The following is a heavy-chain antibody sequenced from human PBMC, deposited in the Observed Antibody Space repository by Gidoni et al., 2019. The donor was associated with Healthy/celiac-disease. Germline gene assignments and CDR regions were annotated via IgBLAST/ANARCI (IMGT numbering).Heavy chain of an antibody. CDR2: IYYSGST. J-gene: IGHJ4*02. CDR1: GGSISSYY. V-gene: IGHV4-59*01. D-gene: IGHD5-12*01. Sequence: QVQLQESGPGLVKPSETLSLTCTVSGGSISSYYWSWIRQPPGKGLEWIGYIYYSGSTNYNPSLQSRVTISVATSKNQFSLKLSSVTAADTAVYYCARLRDGYDNWYYFDYWGQGTLVTVSS. CDR3: ARLRDGYDNWYYFDY.